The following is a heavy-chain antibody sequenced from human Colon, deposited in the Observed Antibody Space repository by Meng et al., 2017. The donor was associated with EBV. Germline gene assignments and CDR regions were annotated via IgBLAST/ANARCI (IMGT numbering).Heavy chain of an antibody. CDR2: IYYNGGT. J-gene: IGHJ4*02. CDR1: CGSVSSGGLC. CDR3: ERRRYYYGSGSYHSYYFDY. V-gene: IGHV4-39*01. Sequence: GWGKLLETLAVTSTGLCGSVSSGGLCWGWICQAPGKWVELIVSIYYNGGTYYHPSIKSRVTISVETYKNQFPLKLNSVTAAETAVYYCERRRYYYGSGSYHSYYFDYWGQGALVTVSS. D-gene: IGHD3-10*01.